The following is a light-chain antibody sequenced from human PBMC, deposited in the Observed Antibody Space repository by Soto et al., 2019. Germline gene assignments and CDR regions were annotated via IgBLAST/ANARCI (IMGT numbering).Light chain of an antibody. CDR3: QQYGSSPSS. CDR1: QSVSSY. Sequence: EIVLTQSPGTLSLSPGERATLSCRASQSVSSYLAWYQQKPGQAPRLLIYGASSRATGIPDRFSGSGSGTEFTLTITRLEPEDFAVYSCQQYGSSPSSFGQGNKLEIK. J-gene: IGKJ2*01. V-gene: IGKV3-20*01. CDR2: GAS.